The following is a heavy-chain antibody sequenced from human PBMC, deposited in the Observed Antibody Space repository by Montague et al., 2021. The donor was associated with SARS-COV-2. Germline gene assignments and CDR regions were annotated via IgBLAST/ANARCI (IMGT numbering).Heavy chain of an antibody. Sequence: SETLSLTCTVSGGSISSSSYYWGWIRQPPGKGLEWIGSIYYTGSPYYNPSLKSRVTISVDTSKNQFSLNLSSVTAADTAVYYCARRARWNIVVVVGDRHAFDIWGQGTMATVSS. V-gene: IGHV4-39*01. CDR1: GGSISSSSYY. D-gene: IGHD2-15*01. J-gene: IGHJ3*02. CDR3: ARRARWNIVVVVGDRHAFDI. CDR2: IYYTGSP.